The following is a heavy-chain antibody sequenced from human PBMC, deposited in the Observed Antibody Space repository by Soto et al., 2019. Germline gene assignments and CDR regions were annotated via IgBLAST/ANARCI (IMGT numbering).Heavy chain of an antibody. Sequence: XETLSLTCTVAGCSISSYYWSWIRQPPGRGLEWIGYIYYSGSTNYNPSLKSRVTISVDTSKNQFSLKLSSVTAADTAVYYCARERSGYDPHYYYYGMDVWGQGTTVTVSS. J-gene: IGHJ6*02. V-gene: IGHV4-59*01. CDR2: IYYSGST. D-gene: IGHD5-12*01. CDR1: GCSISSYY. CDR3: ARERSGYDPHYYYYGMDV.